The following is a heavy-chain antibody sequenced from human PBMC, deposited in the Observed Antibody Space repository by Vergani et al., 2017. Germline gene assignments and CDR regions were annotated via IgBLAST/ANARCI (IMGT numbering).Heavy chain of an antibody. CDR3: ARAWYYDSSGYYNYFDY. V-gene: IGHV4-39*07. D-gene: IGHD3-22*01. CDR2: IYYSGST. J-gene: IGHJ4*02. CDR1: GGSISSSSYY. Sequence: QLQLQESGPGLVKPSETLSLTCTVSGGSISSSSYYWGWIRQPPGKGLEWIGSIYYSGSTYYNPSLKSRVTISVDTSKNQFSLKLSSVTAADTAVYYCARAWYYDSSGYYNYFDYWGQGTLVTVSS.